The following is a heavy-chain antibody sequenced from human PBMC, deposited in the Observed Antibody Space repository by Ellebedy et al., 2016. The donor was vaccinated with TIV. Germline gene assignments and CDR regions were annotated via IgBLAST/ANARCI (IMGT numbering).Heavy chain of an antibody. V-gene: IGHV3-7*01. D-gene: IGHD1-26*01. J-gene: IGHJ4*02. CDR1: GFTFSDHY. CDR3: VRGGGWVADY. Sequence: PGGSLRLSCAVSGFTFSDHYMNWVRQAPGKGLQWVASISQDGSAKYYVDSVKGRFTISRDNAKNSLYLEMNSLRAEDTAVYYCVRGGGWVADYWGQGTLVTVSS. CDR2: ISQDGSAK.